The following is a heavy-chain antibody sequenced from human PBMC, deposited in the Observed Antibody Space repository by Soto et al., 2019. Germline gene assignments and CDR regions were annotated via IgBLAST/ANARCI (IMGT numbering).Heavy chain of an antibody. Sequence: QVQLVQSGAEVKKPGSSVKVSCKASGGTFSSYAISWVRQAPGQGLEWMGGIIPIFGTANYAQKFQGRVTITANESTSTAYMKLSSLRSEDTAVYYCATLSSSFSYFDYWGQGTLVTVSS. CDR3: ATLSSSFSYFDY. V-gene: IGHV1-69*01. CDR2: IIPIFGTA. D-gene: IGHD6-6*01. CDR1: GGTFSSYA. J-gene: IGHJ4*02.